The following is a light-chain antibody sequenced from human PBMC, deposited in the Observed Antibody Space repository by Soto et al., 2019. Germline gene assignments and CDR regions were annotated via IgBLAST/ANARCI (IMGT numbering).Light chain of an antibody. V-gene: IGKV3-20*01. J-gene: IGKJ4*01. CDR2: GAS. CDR3: QQYGSSPLT. Sequence: EIVMTQSPATLSVSPGERATLSCRASQSVSSYLAWYQQKPGQAPRLLIYGASSRATGIPDRFSGSGSGTDFTLTIRRLEPEDFAVYYCQQYGSSPLTLGGGTKVDIK. CDR1: QSVSSY.